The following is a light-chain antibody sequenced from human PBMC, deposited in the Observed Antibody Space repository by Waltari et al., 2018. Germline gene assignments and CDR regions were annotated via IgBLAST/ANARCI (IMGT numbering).Light chain of an antibody. CDR3: QQYNNWPLT. J-gene: IGKJ4*01. CDR2: GAS. CDR1: QSVSSK. Sequence: EIVMTQSPATLSVSPGERATLSCRASQSVSSKLAWYQQKPGQAPRLLIYGASTRATGFPARFSGSGSGTEFTLTISSLQSEDFAVYYCQQYNNWPLTFGGGTKVEIK. V-gene: IGKV3-15*01.